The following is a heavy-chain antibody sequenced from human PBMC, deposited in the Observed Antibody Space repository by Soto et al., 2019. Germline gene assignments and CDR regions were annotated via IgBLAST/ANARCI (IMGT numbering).Heavy chain of an antibody. V-gene: IGHV4-59*08. CDR2: VHYSGSTDTGST. CDR1: GGSISNYY. D-gene: IGHD2-21*01. J-gene: IGHJ5*02. CDR3: ARHEGEGLRFSWST. Sequence: SETLSLTCTVSGGSISNYYWSWIRQPPGKGLEWIGYVHYSGSTDTGSTNYNPSLKSRVTISADTSDNHFSLRLDSVTAADTAVYYCARHEGEGLRFSWSTWGQGTLVTVSS.